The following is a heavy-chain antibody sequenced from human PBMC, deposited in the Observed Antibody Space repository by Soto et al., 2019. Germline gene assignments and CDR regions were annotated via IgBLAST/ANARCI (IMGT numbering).Heavy chain of an antibody. CDR2: IKAGNSDI. J-gene: IGHJ5*02. CDR1: GYSFTSPA. D-gene: IGHD4-17*01. Sequence: GASVKVSCKASGYSFTSPATHWVRQAPGQRLEWMGWIKAGNSDIKYSQKFQGRVTFTTDTSANTAYMELSSLRSEDTAVYYCAKDPNGDYIGAFDPGGQGTLVTVS. CDR3: AKDPNGDYIGAFDP. V-gene: IGHV1-3*01.